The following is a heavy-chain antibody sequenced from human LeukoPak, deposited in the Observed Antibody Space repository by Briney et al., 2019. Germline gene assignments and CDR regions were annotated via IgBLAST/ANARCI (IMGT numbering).Heavy chain of an antibody. CDR2: ISSSGVGT. CDR1: GFSFSDYA. V-gene: IGHV3-23*01. D-gene: IGHD3-22*01. Sequence: GGSLRLSCAASGFSFSDYAMTWVRRAPGKGLEWVSSISSSGVGTYYTDSVRGRFAISRDNSKDTLFLQMNSLRVEDSAVYYCAINTSGRYFDYWGQGTLVTVSS. CDR3: AINTSGRYFDY. J-gene: IGHJ4*02.